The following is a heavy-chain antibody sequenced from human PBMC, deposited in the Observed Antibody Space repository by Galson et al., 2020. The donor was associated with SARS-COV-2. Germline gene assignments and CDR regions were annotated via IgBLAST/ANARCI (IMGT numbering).Heavy chain of an antibody. CDR2: INKNGGST. CDR1: GVTFEHYG. V-gene: IGHV3-20*04. D-gene: IGHD2-2*01. CDR3: ARGYLAGPFDI. J-gene: IGHJ3*02. Sequence: GGSLRLSCAASGVTFEHYGMSWVRQVPGKGLEWVCGINKNGGSTNYADSVRGRFTISRDNARNSLYLQMNSLRAEDTALYFCARGYLAGPFDIWAQGTMVTVSS.